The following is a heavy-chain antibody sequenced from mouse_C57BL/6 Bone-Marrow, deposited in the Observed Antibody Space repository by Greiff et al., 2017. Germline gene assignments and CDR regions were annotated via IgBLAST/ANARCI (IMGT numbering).Heavy chain of an antibody. CDR1: GYSFTSYY. CDR2: IYPGSGNT. Sequence: QVHVKQSGPELVKPGASVKISCKASGYSFTSYYIHWVKQRPGQGLEWVGWIYPGSGNTKYNEKFKGKATLTADTSSSTAYMQLSSLTSEDSAVYYCARGVDYWGQGTTLTVSS. CDR3: ARGVDY. V-gene: IGHV1-66*01. J-gene: IGHJ2*01.